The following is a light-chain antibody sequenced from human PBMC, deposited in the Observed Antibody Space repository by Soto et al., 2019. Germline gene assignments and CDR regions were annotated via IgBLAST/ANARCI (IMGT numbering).Light chain of an antibody. Sequence: EIVLTQSPATLSLSPGERATLSCRARQTFSSQLACYQQQPGQAPRLLIYDASKRATGIPARFSGRGSGTDFTLTISSLEPEDFAVYYCQQRSNWPPVIPFAQGTRLEIK. CDR3: QQRSNWPPVIP. CDR2: DAS. V-gene: IGKV3-11*01. CDR1: QTFSSQ. J-gene: IGKJ5*01.